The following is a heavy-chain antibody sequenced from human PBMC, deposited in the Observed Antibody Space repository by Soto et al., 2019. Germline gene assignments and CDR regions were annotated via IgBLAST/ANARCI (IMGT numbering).Heavy chain of an antibody. Sequence: SETLSLTCTVSGGNIRNSSYYWGWLRQPPGQGLEWIGSIYYSGSTYYNPSPKSRGTISVDTSKNQFSLKLSSVSAADTAVYYCAKHGSNWYSSSTDGVVWFDPWGQGTQVTVSS. CDR1: GGNIRNSSYY. CDR3: AKHGSNWYSSSTDGVVWFDP. CDR2: IYYSGST. V-gene: IGHV4-39*01. J-gene: IGHJ5*02. D-gene: IGHD6-13*01.